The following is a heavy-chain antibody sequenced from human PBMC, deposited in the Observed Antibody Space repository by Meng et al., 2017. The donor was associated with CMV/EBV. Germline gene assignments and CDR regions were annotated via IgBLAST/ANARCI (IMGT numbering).Heavy chain of an antibody. J-gene: IGHJ6*02. CDR1: GFPFSSYS. CDR2: ISSSSSYI. Sequence: LSLTCAASGFPFSSYSMNWVRQAPGKGLEWVSSISSSSSYIYYADSVKGRFTISRDNAKNSLYLQMNSLRAEDTAVYYCARLPGTGSGDKDVWGQGTTVTVSS. CDR3: ARLPGTGSGDKDV. V-gene: IGHV3-21*01. D-gene: IGHD3-10*01.